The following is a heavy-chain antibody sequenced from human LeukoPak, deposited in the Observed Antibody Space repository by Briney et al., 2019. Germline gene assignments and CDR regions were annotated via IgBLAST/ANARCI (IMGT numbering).Heavy chain of an antibody. CDR1: GFTFSSYG. Sequence: GRSLRLSCAASGFTFSSYGMHWVRQAPGKGLEWVAVIWYDGSNKYYADSVKGRFTISRDNSKNTLYLQMNSLRAEDTAVYYCAKTGGSYAFDYWGQGTLVTVSS. CDR3: AKTGGSYAFDY. CDR2: IWYDGSNK. V-gene: IGHV3-33*06. J-gene: IGHJ4*02. D-gene: IGHD1-26*01.